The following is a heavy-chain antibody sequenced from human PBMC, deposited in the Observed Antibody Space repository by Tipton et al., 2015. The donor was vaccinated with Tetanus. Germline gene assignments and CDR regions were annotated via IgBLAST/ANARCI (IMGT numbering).Heavy chain of an antibody. CDR2: IFPDDSDT. D-gene: IGHD6-6*01. V-gene: IGHV5-51*01. Sequence: QLVQSGADVKKPGESLKISCKASGYSFTSHWIGWVRQMPGKGLEWMGTIFPDDSDTRYSPSFQGRVTFSVDKSTSTVYLQWSSLKASDTAMYFCARMYSTSSPFDHWGQGTLVAVSS. J-gene: IGHJ4*02. CDR1: GYSFTSHW. CDR3: ARMYSTSSPFDH.